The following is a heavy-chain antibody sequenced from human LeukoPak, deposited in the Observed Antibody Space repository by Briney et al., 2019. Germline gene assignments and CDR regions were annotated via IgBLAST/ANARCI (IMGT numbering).Heavy chain of an antibody. Sequence: GGSLRLSCEASGFTFSSSGMNWVRQAPGKGLEWVSVIYSGGSTYYADSVKGRFTISRDNSKNTLYLQMNSLRAEDTAVYYCARGGEDIVVVPAAPGAFDIWGQGTMVTVSS. CDR3: ARGGEDIVVVPAAPGAFDI. CDR1: GFTFSSSG. D-gene: IGHD2-2*01. V-gene: IGHV3-53*01. J-gene: IGHJ3*02. CDR2: IYSGGST.